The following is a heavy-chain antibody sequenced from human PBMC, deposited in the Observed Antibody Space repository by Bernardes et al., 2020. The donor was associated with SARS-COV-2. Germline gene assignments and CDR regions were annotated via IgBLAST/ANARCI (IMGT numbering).Heavy chain of an antibody. V-gene: IGHV5-51*01. CDR1: GYSFTSYW. D-gene: IGHD2-2*01. Sequence: GESLKISCKGSGYSFTSYWIGWVRQMPGKGLEWMGIIYPGDSDTRYSPSFQGQVTISADKSISTAYLQWSSLKASDTAMYYCARGGGYQLLPNPFDYWGQGTLVTVSS. J-gene: IGHJ4*02. CDR3: ARGGGYQLLPNPFDY. CDR2: IYPGDSDT.